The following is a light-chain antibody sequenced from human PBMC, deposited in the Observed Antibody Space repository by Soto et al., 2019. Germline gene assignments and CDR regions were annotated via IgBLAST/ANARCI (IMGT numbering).Light chain of an antibody. CDR3: QQYNSYWT. J-gene: IGKJ1*01. V-gene: IGKV3-20*01. CDR2: DAS. Sequence: EMVLTQSPRTLSLSPGGRATLSFRASQSVSSNYLTWYQQKPGQAPRLLIYDASTRATGIPARFSGSGSGTDFTLTISSLQPDDFATYYCQQYNSYWTFGQGTKVDI. CDR1: QSVSSNY.